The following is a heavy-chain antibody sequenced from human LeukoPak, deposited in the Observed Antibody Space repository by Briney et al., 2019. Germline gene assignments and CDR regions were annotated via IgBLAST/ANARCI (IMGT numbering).Heavy chain of an antibody. J-gene: IGHJ5*02. CDR3: ARDLGDDLTTVTSGNWFDP. CDR1: GYTFSSYG. D-gene: IGHD4-17*01. CDR2: ISAYNGNT. Sequence: ASVKVSCKASGYTFSSYGITWVRQAPGQGLEWMGWISAYNGNTNYVQKLQDRVTMTTDTSTSTAYMELRSLRSDDTATYFCARDLGDDLTTVTSGNWFDPWGQGTLVTVSS. V-gene: IGHV1-18*01.